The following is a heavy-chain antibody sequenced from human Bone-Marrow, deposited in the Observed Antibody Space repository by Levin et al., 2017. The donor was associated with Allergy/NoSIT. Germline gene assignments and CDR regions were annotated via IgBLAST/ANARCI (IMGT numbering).Heavy chain of an antibody. J-gene: IGHJ3*01. CDR1: RFSLTTRGVG. CDR3: AHSFQYFDWALDAFDV. CDR2: IYGDNHQ. Sequence: NGSGPTLVKPTQTLTLTCTFSRFSLTTRGVGVGWIRQPPGKALQWLAVIYGDNHQRYSPSLRSRLTIAKGTSENQVVLTMINMNPADTGTYYCAHSFQYFDWALDAFDVWGQGTMVTVSS. V-gene: IGHV2-5*02. D-gene: IGHD3-9*01.